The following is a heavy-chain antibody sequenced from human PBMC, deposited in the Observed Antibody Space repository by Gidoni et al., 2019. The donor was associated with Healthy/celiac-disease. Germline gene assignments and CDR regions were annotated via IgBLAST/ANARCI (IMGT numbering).Heavy chain of an antibody. V-gene: IGHV4-34*01. Sequence: QVQLQQWGAGLLKPSETLSLTCAVYGGSFSGYYWSWIRQPPGKGLEWIGEINHSGSTNYNPSLKSRVTISVDTSKNQFSLKLSSVTAADTAVYYCARGFPSIAARFFDYWGQGTLVTVSS. J-gene: IGHJ4*02. CDR3: ARGFPSIAARFFDY. CDR2: INHSGST. CDR1: GGSFSGYY. D-gene: IGHD6-6*01.